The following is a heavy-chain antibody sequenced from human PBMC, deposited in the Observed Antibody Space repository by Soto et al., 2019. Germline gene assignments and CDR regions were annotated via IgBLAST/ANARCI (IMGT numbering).Heavy chain of an antibody. CDR1: GGSISSGDYY. V-gene: IGHV4-30-4*01. J-gene: IGHJ4*02. D-gene: IGHD6-6*01. Sequence: PSETLSLTCTVSGGSISSGDYYWSWIRQPPGKGLEWIGYIYYSGSTYYNPSLKSRVTVSVDTSKNQFSLKLSSVTAADTAVYYCAGVCKSIAADEPESWGQGTLVTVSS. CDR3: AGVCKSIAADEPES. CDR2: IYYSGST.